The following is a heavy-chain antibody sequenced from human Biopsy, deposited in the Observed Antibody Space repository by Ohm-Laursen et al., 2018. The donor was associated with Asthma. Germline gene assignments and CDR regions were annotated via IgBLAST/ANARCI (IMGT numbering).Heavy chain of an antibody. CDR2: IYYSGTT. J-gene: IGHJ4*02. Sequence: GTLSLTCSVSGDSISVHCWWAWIRQPPGKGLEWIGYIYYSGTTNYNPSLRGRVTISVNTSKNQFSLKLSSVSAADTAVYFCARDSRGAGPDFDSWGQGTLVTVSS. V-gene: IGHV4-59*11. CDR1: GDSISVHC. D-gene: IGHD6-19*01. CDR3: ARDSRGAGPDFDS.